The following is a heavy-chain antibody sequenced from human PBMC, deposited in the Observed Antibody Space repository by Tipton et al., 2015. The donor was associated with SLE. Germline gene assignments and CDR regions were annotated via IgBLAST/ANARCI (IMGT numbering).Heavy chain of an antibody. J-gene: IGHJ4*02. CDR2: INQGGTT. V-gene: IGHV4-34*01. CDR3: ARGGPVRYSSSWYFDY. D-gene: IGHD6-13*01. Sequence: TLSLTCAVYGGSFSGYYWSWIRQPPGKGLEWIGEINQGGTTNYNPALMSRVTISVDTSKNQFSLKLSSVTAADTAVYYCARGGPVRYSSSWYFDYWGQGTLVTVSS. CDR1: GGSFSGYY.